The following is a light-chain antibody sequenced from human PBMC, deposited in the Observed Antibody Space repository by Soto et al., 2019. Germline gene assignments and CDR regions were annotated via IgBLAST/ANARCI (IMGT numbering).Light chain of an antibody. J-gene: IGKJ2*01. CDR1: QNIGTS. CDR3: QQSSFTVHT. Sequence: DIQMTQSPSSLSASVGDRVTITCRASQNIGTSLNWYQQRPGKSPQVLIYAASSLQSGVSSRFRGSGPGTNFTLTVSSLQPEDFAIYYCQQSSFTVHTFGQATNLDIK. CDR2: AAS. V-gene: IGKV1-39*01.